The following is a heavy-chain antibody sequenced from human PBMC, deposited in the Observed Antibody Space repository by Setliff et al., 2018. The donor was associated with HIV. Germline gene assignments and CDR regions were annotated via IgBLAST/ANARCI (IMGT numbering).Heavy chain of an antibody. V-gene: IGHV4-39*07. J-gene: IGHJ4*02. CDR2: MYHSGST. Sequence: PSETLSLTCTVSGGSISSSSYYWGWVRQPPGKGLEWIGSMYHSGSTYYTPSLKSRITISLDTSKNQFSLRMRSVTAADTAVYYCARVFVDTAVLRVLEYYFDSWGRGTLVTV. CDR3: ARVFVDTAVLRVLEYYFDS. CDR1: GGSISSSSYY. D-gene: IGHD5-18*01.